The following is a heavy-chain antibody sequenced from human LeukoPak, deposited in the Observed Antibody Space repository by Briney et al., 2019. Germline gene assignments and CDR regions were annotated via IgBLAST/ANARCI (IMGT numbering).Heavy chain of an antibody. CDR2: IKQDGSEK. CDR3: ARVGGAYYGSGSYYSGY. Sequence: PTGGSLRLSCAASGFTFSSYSMNWVRQAPGKGLEWVANIKQDGSEKYYVDSVKGRFTISRDNAKNSLYLQMNSLRAEDTAVYYCARVGGAYYGSGSYYSGYWGQGTLVTVSS. J-gene: IGHJ4*02. D-gene: IGHD3-10*01. CDR1: GFTFSSYS. V-gene: IGHV3-7*01.